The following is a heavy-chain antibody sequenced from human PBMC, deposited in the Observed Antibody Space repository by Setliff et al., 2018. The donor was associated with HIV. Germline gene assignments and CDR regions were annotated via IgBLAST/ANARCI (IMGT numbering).Heavy chain of an antibody. CDR2: IYYSGNT. V-gene: IGHV4-59*12. CDR3: AIDVIGGWLRPMPDF. CDR1: DGSISSYY. Sequence: SETLSLTCAVSDGSISSYYWSWIRQPPGKGLEWIGYIYYSGNTNYNPSLKSRVTISIDTSKNQFSLKLTSVTAADTAVYYCAIDVIGGWLRPMPDFWGPGTLVTVSS. D-gene: IGHD5-12*01. J-gene: IGHJ4*02.